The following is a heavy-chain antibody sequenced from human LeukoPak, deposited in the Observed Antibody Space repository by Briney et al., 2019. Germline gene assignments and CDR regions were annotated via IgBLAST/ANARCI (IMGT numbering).Heavy chain of an antibody. CDR1: SVSISGGGYC. J-gene: IGHJ4*02. CDR3: AKRDGYYDSSGYYHFDY. Sequence: SETLSLTCAVSSVSISGGGYCWNWIRQPPGKGLEWIGYICYSGITYYNPSLKSRLTMSLDTSNNQFSLHLSSVTAADTAVYYCAKRDGYYDSSGYYHFDYWGQGTLVTVSS. D-gene: IGHD3-22*01. V-gene: IGHV4-30-4*07. CDR2: ICYSGIT.